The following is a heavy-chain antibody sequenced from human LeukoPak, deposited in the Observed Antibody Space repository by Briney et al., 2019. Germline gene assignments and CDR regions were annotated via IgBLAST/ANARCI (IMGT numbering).Heavy chain of an antibody. V-gene: IGHV1-2*02. CDR3: ARETDYDSSGDGNFDY. CDR2: INPNSGGT. J-gene: IGHJ4*02. CDR1: GYTFTGYY. Sequence: EASVKVSCKASGYTFTGYYMHWVRQAPGQGLEWMGWINPNSGGTNYAQKFQGRVTMTRDMSTSTVYMELSSLRSEDTAVYYCARETDYDSSGDGNFDYWGQGTLVTVSS. D-gene: IGHD3-22*01.